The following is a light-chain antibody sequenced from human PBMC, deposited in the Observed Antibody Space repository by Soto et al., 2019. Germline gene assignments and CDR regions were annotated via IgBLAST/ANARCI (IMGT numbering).Light chain of an antibody. Sequence: QSVLTQTPSASGSPGQSVTISCTGTSSDVGGYNYVSWYQQHPGKAPKLMIYEVSKRPSGVPDRFSCSKSGNTASLTVSGLQAEDEADYYCSSYAGSNKVFGTGTKVTVL. CDR3: SSYAGSNKV. CDR2: EVS. V-gene: IGLV2-8*01. J-gene: IGLJ1*01. CDR1: SSDVGGYNY.